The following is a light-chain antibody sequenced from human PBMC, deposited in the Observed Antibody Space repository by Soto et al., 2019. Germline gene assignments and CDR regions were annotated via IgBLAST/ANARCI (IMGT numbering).Light chain of an antibody. V-gene: IGKV3-11*01. J-gene: IGKJ4*01. Sequence: EIVLTQSPATLSLSPGERATLSCRASRSVSSYLAWYQQRPGQPPRLLIYDASSRATGIPARFSGSGSATDFTLTISSLEPEDFAVYYCQQRSNWPLTFGGGTKVEIK. CDR1: RSVSSY. CDR2: DAS. CDR3: QQRSNWPLT.